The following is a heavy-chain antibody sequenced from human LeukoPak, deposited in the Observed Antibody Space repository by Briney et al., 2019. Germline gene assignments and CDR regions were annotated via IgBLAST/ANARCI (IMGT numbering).Heavy chain of an antibody. CDR1: GFTFSSYW. Sequence: QPGGSLRLSCAASGFTFSSYWMTWVRQAPGKGLEWVANIKQDGSEKYYVDSVKGRFTISRDNAKNSLYLQMNSLTAEDTAVYHCARRGYGGGGYYFDYWGQGTLVTVSS. J-gene: IGHJ4*02. CDR3: ARRGYGGGGYYFDY. V-gene: IGHV3-7*01. CDR2: IKQDGSEK. D-gene: IGHD2-15*01.